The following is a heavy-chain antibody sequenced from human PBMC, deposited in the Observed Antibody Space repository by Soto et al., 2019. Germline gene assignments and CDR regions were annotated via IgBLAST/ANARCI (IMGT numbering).Heavy chain of an antibody. CDR3: ARAKGEWLLLGDPINWFDP. V-gene: IGHV4-31*02. D-gene: IGHD3-3*01. J-gene: IGHJ5*02. CDR2: IYYSGST. CDR1: GGSISSGGYY. Sequence: PSETLSLTCTVSGGSISSGGYYWSWIRQHPGKGLEWIGYIYYSGSTYYNPSLKSRVTISVDTSKNQFSLKLSSVTAADTAVYYCARAKGEWLLLGDPINWFDPWGQGTLVTV.